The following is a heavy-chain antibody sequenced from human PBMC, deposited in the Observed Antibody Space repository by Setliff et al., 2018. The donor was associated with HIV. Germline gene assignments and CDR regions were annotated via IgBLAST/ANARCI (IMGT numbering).Heavy chain of an antibody. CDR2: ITNDGTTT. V-gene: IGHV3-74*01. D-gene: IGHD1-26*01. CDR3: VREERAADSGSYYSSRWFDR. CDR1: GFAFDNYW. J-gene: IGHJ5*02. Sequence: GGSLRLSCAASGFAFDNYWMDWVRQAPGKGLVWVSRITNDGTTTTYADSVKGRSTISRDNSKNTLDLQMSSLEAEDTAVYYCVREERAADSGSYYSSRWFDRWGQGTLVTVPS.